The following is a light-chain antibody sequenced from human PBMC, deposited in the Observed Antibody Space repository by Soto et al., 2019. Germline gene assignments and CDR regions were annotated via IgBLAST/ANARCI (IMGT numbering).Light chain of an antibody. CDR2: WAS. J-gene: IGKJ5*01. CDR1: QSVLYSSNNKNY. V-gene: IGKV4-1*01. CDR3: QQRSNWPIT. Sequence: IVMTQSPDSLAVSLGDRATINCNSSQSVLYSSNNKNYLAWYQQKPGQPPKLLIYWASTRESGVPDRFSGSGSGTDFTLTISSLQAADVAVYYCQQRSNWPITFGQGTRLEIK.